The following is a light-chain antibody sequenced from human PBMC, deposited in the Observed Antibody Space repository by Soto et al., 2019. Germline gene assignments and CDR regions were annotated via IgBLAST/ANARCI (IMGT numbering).Light chain of an antibody. J-gene: IGLJ1*01. CDR1: SSNIGNNY. CDR2: END. V-gene: IGLV1-51*02. CDR3: GTWDSSLSVGV. Sequence: QSVLTQPPSVSAAPGQKVTISCSGSSSNIGNNYISWYQQLPRTAPKLLIYENDMRPSGIPDRFSGSKSGTSATLGITGLQTGDEADYYCGTWDSSLSVGVFGTGTKLTVL.